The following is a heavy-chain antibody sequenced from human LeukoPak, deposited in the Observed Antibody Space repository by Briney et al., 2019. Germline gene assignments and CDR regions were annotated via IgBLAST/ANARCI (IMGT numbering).Heavy chain of an antibody. V-gene: IGHV3-53*01. D-gene: IGHD5-24*01. CDR3: ARDPARLFRWDY. CDR1: GFTVSSNY. J-gene: IGHJ4*02. Sequence: PGGSLRLXCAASGFTVSSNYMSWVRQAPGKELEWVSVIYSGGSTYYADSVKGRFTISRDNSKNTLYLQMNSLRAEDTAVYYCARDPARLFRWDYWGQGTLVTVSS. CDR2: IYSGGST.